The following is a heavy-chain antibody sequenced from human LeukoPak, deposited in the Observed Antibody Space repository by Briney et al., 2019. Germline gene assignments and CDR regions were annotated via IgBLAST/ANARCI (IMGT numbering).Heavy chain of an antibody. Sequence: PGGSLRLSCAASGFTLRGSWMSWVRQAPGKGLERVANIKHDGSEKYHVDSVKGRFTISRDNAKKSLYLQMNSLRAEATAVYYCARVPVVSYYGMEFWGQGTTVIVPS. CDR2: IKHDGSEK. J-gene: IGHJ6*02. V-gene: IGHV3-7*05. CDR1: GFTLRGSW. CDR3: ARVPVVSYYGMEF. D-gene: IGHD4-23*01.